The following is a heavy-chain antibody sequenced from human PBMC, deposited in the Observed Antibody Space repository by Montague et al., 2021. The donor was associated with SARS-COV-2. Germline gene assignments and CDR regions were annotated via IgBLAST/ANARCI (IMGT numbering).Heavy chain of an antibody. Sequence: SETLSLTCTVSGGSISSNNYYWDWIRQPPGKGLEWIGSIYDSGSTXYKPSLKSRVTISVDTSKNHFSLKLNSVTAADTAVYYCARRGRKLLPVATTIGGFDIWGQGTMVTVSS. CDR2: IYDSGST. CDR1: GGSISSNNYY. D-gene: IGHD5-12*01. J-gene: IGHJ3*02. CDR3: ARRGRKLLPVATTIGGFDI. V-gene: IGHV4-39*02.